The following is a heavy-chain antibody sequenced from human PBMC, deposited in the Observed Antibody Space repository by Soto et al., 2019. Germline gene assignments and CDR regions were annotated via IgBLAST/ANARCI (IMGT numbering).Heavy chain of an antibody. CDR2: MNPNSGNT. V-gene: IGHV1-8*01. Sequence: QVQLVQSGAEEKKPGASVKVSCKASGYTFTSYDINWVRQATGQGLEGMGWMNPNSGNTGYAQKFQGRVTMTRNTSISTAYMELSSLRSGDTAVYDCARGSTYYDILTGYFETQVFDYWGQGTLVTVSS. CDR1: GYTFTSYD. J-gene: IGHJ4*02. D-gene: IGHD3-9*01. CDR3: ARGSTYYDILTGYFETQVFDY.